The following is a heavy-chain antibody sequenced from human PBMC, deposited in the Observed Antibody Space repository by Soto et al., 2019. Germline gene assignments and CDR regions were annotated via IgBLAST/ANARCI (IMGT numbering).Heavy chain of an antibody. CDR1: GFTFSSYW. D-gene: IGHD2-2*01. CDR2: INSDGSST. CDR3: ARDRLVPAPNEQS. Sequence: EVQLVESGGGLVQPGGSLRLSCAASGFTFSSYWMHWVRQAPGKGLVWVSRINSDGSSTSYADSVKGRFTISRDNAMKRLGLQMNSLSAEDTAVYYCARDRLVPAPNEQSWGQGTLVTVSS. J-gene: IGHJ4*02. V-gene: IGHV3-74*01.